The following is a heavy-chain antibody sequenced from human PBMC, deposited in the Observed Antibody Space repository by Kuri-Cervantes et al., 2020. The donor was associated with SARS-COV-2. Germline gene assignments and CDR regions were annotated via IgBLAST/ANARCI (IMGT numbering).Heavy chain of an antibody. V-gene: IGHV4-30-2*01. CDR3: ARNRPYSSSYYYYSMDV. CDR1: GGSISSGGYS. Sequence: SETRSLTCAVSGGSISSGGYSWSWIRQPPGRGLEWLGDIYHSGSTYHNPSLKSRVTISVDRSKDQFSLKLSSVTAADTAVYYCARNRPYSSSYYYYSMDVWGKGTTVTVSS. D-gene: IGHD6-13*01. J-gene: IGHJ6*03. CDR2: IYHSGST.